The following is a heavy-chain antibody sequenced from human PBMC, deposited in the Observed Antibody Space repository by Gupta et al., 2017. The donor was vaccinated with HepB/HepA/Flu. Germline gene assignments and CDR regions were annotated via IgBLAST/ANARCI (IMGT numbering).Heavy chain of an antibody. CDR3: ARDPDIVVVPAAISNWFDP. Sequence: EVQLVESGVGLVQPGGSLRLSCAASGCTFSSYWMHWVRQAQGKGLVWVSRINSDVSSTSYADSVKGRFTISRDNAKNTLYLQMNSLRAEDTAVYYCARDPDIVVVPAAISNWFDPWGQGTLVTVSS. D-gene: IGHD2-2*01. CDR1: GCTFSSYW. CDR2: INSDVSST. J-gene: IGHJ5*02. V-gene: IGHV3-74*01.